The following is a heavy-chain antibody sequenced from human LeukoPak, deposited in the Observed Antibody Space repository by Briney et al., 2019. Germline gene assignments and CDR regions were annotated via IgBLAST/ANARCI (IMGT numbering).Heavy chain of an antibody. V-gene: IGHV3-9*01. CDR2: ISWNSGSI. D-gene: IGHD4-17*01. CDR3: AKDPQYYGDGSAGYFDY. J-gene: IGHJ4*02. CDR1: GFTFDGYA. Sequence: GGSLRLSCAASGFTFDGYAMHWVRQAPGKGLEWVSGISWNSGSIGYADSVKGRFTISRDNAKNSLYLQMNSLRAEDTALYYCAKDPQYYGDGSAGYFDYWGQGTLVTVSS.